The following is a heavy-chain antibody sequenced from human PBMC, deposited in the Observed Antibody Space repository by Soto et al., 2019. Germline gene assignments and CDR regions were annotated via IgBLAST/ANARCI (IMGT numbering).Heavy chain of an antibody. D-gene: IGHD2-2*02. J-gene: IGHJ4*02. CDR2: IIPIFNTT. V-gene: IGHV1-69*06. Sequence: QVQLVQSGAEVKTPGSSLKVSCTVSGSRFSNYVISWVRQAPGHGVEWLGRIIPIFNTTQYPQKFQGRVTITADKSTNTASLELSSLRSDDTAVYYCAREGRGKKAGYNGLVSLGYWGQGTPVTVSS. CDR3: AREGRGKKAGYNGLVSLGY. CDR1: GSRFSNYV.